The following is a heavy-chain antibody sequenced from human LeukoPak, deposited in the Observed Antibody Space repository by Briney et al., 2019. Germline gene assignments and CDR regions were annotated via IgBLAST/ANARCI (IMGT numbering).Heavy chain of an antibody. J-gene: IGHJ4*02. CDR2: INHSGST. Sequence: NPSETLSLTCAVYGGPFSGYYWSWIRQPPGKGLEWIGEINHSGSTNYNPSLKSRVTISVDTSKNQFSLKLSSVTAADTAVYYCARLARGKGFDYWGQGTLVTVSS. CDR1: GGPFSGYY. D-gene: IGHD3-10*01. CDR3: ARLARGKGFDY. V-gene: IGHV4-34*01.